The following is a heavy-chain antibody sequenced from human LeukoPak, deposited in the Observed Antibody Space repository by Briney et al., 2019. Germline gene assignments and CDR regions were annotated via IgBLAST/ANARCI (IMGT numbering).Heavy chain of an antibody. CDR2: INPNSGGT. CDR1: GYTFTSYG. CDR3: ARRGGYSGYDYYYYYYIDV. D-gene: IGHD5-12*01. Sequence: ASVKVSCKASGYTFTSYGISWVRQAPGQGLEWMGWINPNSGGTNSAQKFQGRVTMTRDTSISTAYMVLSRLRSEDTAVYYCARRGGYSGYDYYYYYYIDVWGKGTTVTVSS. J-gene: IGHJ6*03. V-gene: IGHV1-2*02.